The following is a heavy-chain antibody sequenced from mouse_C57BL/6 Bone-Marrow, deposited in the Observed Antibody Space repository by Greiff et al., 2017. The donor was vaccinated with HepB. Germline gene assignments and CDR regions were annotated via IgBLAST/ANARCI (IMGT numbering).Heavy chain of an antibody. D-gene: IGHD1-1*01. CDR3: ARILTTVVATDYFDY. CDR1: GYTFTSYW. J-gene: IGHJ2*01. CDR2: IDPSDSET. Sequence: QVQLQHPGAELVRPGSSVKLSCKASGYTFTSYWMHWVKQRPIQGLEWIGNIDPSDSETHYNQKFKDKATLTVDKSSSTAYMQLSSLTSEDSAVYYCARILTTVVATDYFDYWGQGTTLTVSS. V-gene: IGHV1-52*01.